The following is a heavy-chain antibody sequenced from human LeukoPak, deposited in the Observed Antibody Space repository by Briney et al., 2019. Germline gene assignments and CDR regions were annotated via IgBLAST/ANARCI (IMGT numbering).Heavy chain of an antibody. D-gene: IGHD5-18*01. CDR2: IDPSDSYT. Sequence: GESLKISCKGSGYSFTSYWNGWVRQMPGKGLEWMGRIDPSDSYTNYSPSFQGHVTISTDKSISTAYLQWSSLKASDTAMYYCARHAGIGTASDYWGQGTLVTVSS. J-gene: IGHJ4*02. V-gene: IGHV5-10-1*01. CDR3: ARHAGIGTASDY. CDR1: GYSFTSYW.